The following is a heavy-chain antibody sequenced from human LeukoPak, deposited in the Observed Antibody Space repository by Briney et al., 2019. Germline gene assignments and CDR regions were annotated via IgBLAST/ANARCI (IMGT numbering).Heavy chain of an antibody. Sequence: GGSLRLSCAASGLTFSIYAMSWARHAPGKGVEWVSALSGSCCSTYYADSVKGRFPISRDHPKHTLYLQMNSLRAEDTAVYYCAKDRDSSSWYFAWYFDLWGGGTLVTVSS. V-gene: IGHV3-23*01. CDR2: LSGSCCST. J-gene: IGHJ2*01. CDR1: GLTFSIYA. D-gene: IGHD6-13*01. CDR3: AKDRDSSSWYFAWYFDL.